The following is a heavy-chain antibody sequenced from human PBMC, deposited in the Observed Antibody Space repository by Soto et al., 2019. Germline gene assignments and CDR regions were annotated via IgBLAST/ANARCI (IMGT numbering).Heavy chain of an antibody. CDR1: YGTSRSNH. D-gene: IGHD2-8*01. V-gene: IGHV4-59*01. CDR3: ARCHCTNGVCDGAGVFDI. CDR2: IYYSGST. J-gene: IGHJ3*02. Sequence: SHRYGFAYGTSRSNHGRLLQQPPGNVLEWIGYIYYSGSTNYNPSLKSRVTISVDTSKNQFSLKLSSVTAADTAVYYCARCHCTNGVCDGAGVFDIWVHGTTV.